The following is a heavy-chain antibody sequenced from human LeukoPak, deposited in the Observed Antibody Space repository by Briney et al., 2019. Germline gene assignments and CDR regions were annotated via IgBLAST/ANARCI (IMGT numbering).Heavy chain of an antibody. Sequence: QSGGSLRLSCAASGFTFSSYAMSWVRQAPGKGLEWVSAISGSGGSTYYADSVKGRFTISRDNSKNTLYLQMNSLRAEDTAVYYCAKGGGCGGSVYYFDYWGQGTLVTVSS. D-gene: IGHD2-15*01. CDR2: ISGSGGST. CDR1: GFTFSSYA. V-gene: IGHV3-23*01. CDR3: AKGGGCGGSVYYFDY. J-gene: IGHJ4*02.